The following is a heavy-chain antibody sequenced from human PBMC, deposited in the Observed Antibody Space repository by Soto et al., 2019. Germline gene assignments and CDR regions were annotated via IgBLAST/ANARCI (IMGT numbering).Heavy chain of an antibody. CDR2: IWYDGSNK. Sequence: GGSLRLSCAASGFTFSSYGMHWVRQAPGKGLEWVAVIWYDGSNKYYADSVKGRFTISRDNSKNTLYLQMNSLRAEDTAVYYCARDLAPRLRSFDYWGQGTLVTVSS. CDR3: ARDLAPRLRSFDY. J-gene: IGHJ4*02. D-gene: IGHD3-16*01. CDR1: GFTFSSYG. V-gene: IGHV3-33*01.